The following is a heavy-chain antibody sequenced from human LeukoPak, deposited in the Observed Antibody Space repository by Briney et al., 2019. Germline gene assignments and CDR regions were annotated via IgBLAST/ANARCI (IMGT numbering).Heavy chain of an antibody. CDR2: ISYDGSNK. CDR3: ARDYGEYSGSYGPVDY. D-gene: IGHD1-26*01. CDR1: GFTFSSYA. V-gene: IGHV3-30-3*01. J-gene: IGHJ4*02. Sequence: PGGSLRLSCAASGFTFSSYAMHWVRQAPGKGLEWVAVISYDGSNKYYADSVKGRFTISRDNSKNTLYLQMNSLRAEDTAVYYCARDYGEYSGSYGPVDYWGQGTLVTVSS.